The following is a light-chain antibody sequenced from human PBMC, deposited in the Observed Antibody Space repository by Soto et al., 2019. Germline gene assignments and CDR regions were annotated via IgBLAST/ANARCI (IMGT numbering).Light chain of an antibody. CDR2: DAS. J-gene: IGKJ5*01. CDR3: QQRSNWPPKIT. Sequence: IVMTHSQVTLSVSPEERCTLXGRTSERLRSVYLAWYQQRPGQPPRLFIYDASNRATGIPARFSGSGSGTDFTLTISSLEPEDFAVYYCQQRSNWPPKITFGQGARLGIK. V-gene: IGKV3-11*01. CDR1: ERLRSVY.